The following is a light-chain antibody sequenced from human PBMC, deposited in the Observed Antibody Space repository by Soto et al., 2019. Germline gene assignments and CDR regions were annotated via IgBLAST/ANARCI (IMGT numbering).Light chain of an antibody. V-gene: IGKV1-5*01. CDR3: QQYDSYRT. J-gene: IGKJ1*01. Sequence: DIEMTQSPSTLSASIGDRVTITCRASQSINNWLAWYQQKPGKAPKLLIYDGSSLENGVPSRFSGSGSGTEFTLTISSLQPDDFATYFCQQYDSYRTFGQGTKVEI. CDR2: DGS. CDR1: QSINNW.